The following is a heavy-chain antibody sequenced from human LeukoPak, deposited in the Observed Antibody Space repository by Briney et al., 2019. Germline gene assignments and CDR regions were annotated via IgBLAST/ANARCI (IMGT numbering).Heavy chain of an antibody. CDR1: GGSISSYY. J-gene: IGHJ4*02. CDR3: AKDRGVVLGASDY. CDR2: IYYSGST. D-gene: IGHD2-15*01. Sequence: PSETLSLTCTVSGGSISSYYWSWIRQPPGKGLEWIGYIYYSGSTNYNPSLKSRVTISVDTSKNQFSLKLSSVTAADTAVYYCAKDRGVVLGASDYWGQGTLVTVSS. V-gene: IGHV4-59*01.